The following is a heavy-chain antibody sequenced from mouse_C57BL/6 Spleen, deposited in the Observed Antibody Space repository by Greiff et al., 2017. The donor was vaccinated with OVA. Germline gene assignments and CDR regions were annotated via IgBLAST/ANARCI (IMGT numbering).Heavy chain of an antibody. V-gene: IGHV1-53*01. CDR1: GYTFTSYW. Sequence: VQLQQSGTELVKPGASVKLSCKASGYTFTSYWMHWVKRRPGQGLEWIGNINPSNGGTNYNEKFKSKATLTVDKSSSTAYMQLSSLTSEDSAVYYCARGVYYGNQYYFDYWGQGTTLTVSS. D-gene: IGHD2-1*01. CDR3: ARGVYYGNQYYFDY. J-gene: IGHJ2*01. CDR2: INPSNGGT.